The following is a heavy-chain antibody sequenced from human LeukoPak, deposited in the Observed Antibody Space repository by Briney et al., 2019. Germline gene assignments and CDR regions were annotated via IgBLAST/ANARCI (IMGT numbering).Heavy chain of an antibody. CDR2: IYHSGST. CDR1: GYSISSGYY. D-gene: IGHD3-10*01. J-gene: IGHJ4*02. V-gene: IGHV4-38-2*02. CDR3: ARGGGYYGSGSYGY. Sequence: SETLSLTCTVSGYSISSGYYWGWIRQPPGKGLEWIGSIYHSGSTYYNPSLKSRVTISVDTSKNQFSLKLSSVTAADTAVYYCARGGGYYGSGSYGYWGQGTLVTVSS.